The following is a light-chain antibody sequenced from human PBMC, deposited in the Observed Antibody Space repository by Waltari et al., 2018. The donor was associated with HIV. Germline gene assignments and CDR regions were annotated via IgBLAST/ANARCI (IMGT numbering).Light chain of an antibody. CDR3: L. CDR2: GRN. V-gene: IGLV3-19*01. J-gene: IGLJ2*01. CDR1: SLRSYY. Sequence: SSELTQELSVSVAMGQTVRITCQGVSLRSYYASWYQQNSGQAPVVVLFGRNNRPSGLPDRFAGSSSGDTASLTITGAQAEDQAYYHVLFGRGTKVTLL.